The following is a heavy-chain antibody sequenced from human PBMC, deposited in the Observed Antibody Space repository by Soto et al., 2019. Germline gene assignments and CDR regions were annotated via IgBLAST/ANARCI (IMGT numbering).Heavy chain of an antibody. D-gene: IGHD2-8*01. Sequence: GGSLRLSCSASGFPFSSYAMHWVRQAPGKGLEYVSAISSNGGSTYYADSVKGRFTISRDNSKNTLYLQMSSLRAEDTAVYYCVKSTNFPYNWFDPWGQGTLVTVSS. CDR1: GFPFSSYA. CDR3: VKSTNFPYNWFDP. V-gene: IGHV3-64D*06. J-gene: IGHJ5*02. CDR2: ISSNGGST.